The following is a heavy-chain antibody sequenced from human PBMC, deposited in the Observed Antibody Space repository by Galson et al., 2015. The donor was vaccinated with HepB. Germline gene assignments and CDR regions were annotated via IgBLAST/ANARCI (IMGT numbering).Heavy chain of an antibody. CDR2: INHSGST. CDR1: GGSFSGYY. CDR3: ARIEYSSSPPIFGDWFDP. V-gene: IGHV4-34*01. J-gene: IGHJ5*02. D-gene: IGHD6-6*01. Sequence: ETLSLTCAVYGGSFSGYYWSWIRQPPGKGLEWIGEINHSGSTNYNPSLKSQVTISVDTSKNQFSLKLSSVTAADTAVYYCARIEYSSSPPIFGDWFDPWGQGTLVTVSS.